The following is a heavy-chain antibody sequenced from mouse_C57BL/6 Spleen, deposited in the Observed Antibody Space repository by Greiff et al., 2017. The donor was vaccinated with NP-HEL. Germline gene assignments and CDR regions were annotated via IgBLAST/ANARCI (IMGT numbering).Heavy chain of an antibody. J-gene: IGHJ4*01. CDR2: ISSGGDYI. V-gene: IGHV5-9-1*02. CDR3: TREIYYGNSYYAMDY. Sequence: EVQLVESGEGLVKPGGSLKLSCAASGFTFSSYAMSWVRQTPEKRLEWVAYISSGGDYIYYADTVKGRFTISRDNARNTLYLQMSSLKSEDTAMYYCTREIYYGNSYYAMDYWGQGTSVTVSS. D-gene: IGHD2-1*01. CDR1: GFTFSSYA.